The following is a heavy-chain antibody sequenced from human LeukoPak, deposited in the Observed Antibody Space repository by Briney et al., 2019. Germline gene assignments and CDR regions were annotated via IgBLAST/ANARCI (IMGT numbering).Heavy chain of an antibody. V-gene: IGHV1-18*01. CDR3: ARGLGSYPEIPLDY. Sequence: ASVKVSCKASGGTFSSYAISWVRQAPGQGLEWMGWISAYNGNTNYAQKLQGRVTVTTDTSTSTAYMELRSLRSDDTAVYYCARGLGSYPEIPLDYWGQGTLVTVSS. CDR1: GGTFSSYA. J-gene: IGHJ4*02. CDR2: ISAYNGNT. D-gene: IGHD3-16*02.